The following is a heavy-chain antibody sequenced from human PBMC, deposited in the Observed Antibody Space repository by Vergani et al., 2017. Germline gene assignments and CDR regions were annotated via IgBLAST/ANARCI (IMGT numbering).Heavy chain of an antibody. CDR1: GGSISSYY. V-gene: IGHV4-59*12. CDR2: IYYSGST. J-gene: IGHJ4*02. CDR3: ARGVVVVVAASGYFDY. Sequence: QVQLQESGPGLVKPSQTLSLTCTVSGGSISSYYWSWIRQPPGKGLEWIGYIYYSGSTYYNPSLKSRVTISVDTSKNQFSLKLSSVTAADTAVYYCARGVVVVVAASGYFDYWGQGTLVTVSS. D-gene: IGHD2-15*01.